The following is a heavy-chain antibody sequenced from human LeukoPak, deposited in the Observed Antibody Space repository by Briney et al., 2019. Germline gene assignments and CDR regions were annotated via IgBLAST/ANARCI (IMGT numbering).Heavy chain of an antibody. J-gene: IGHJ4*02. Sequence: KPGGSLRLSCAASGLSFRSYSMNWVRQAPGKGLEWVSSISSSSSYIYYADSVKGRFTISRDNAKNSLYLQMNSLRAEDTAVYYCARVFEPIVVGYPLDYWGQGTLVTVSS. CDR3: ARVFEPIVVGYPLDY. CDR2: ISSSSSYI. CDR1: GLSFRSYS. D-gene: IGHD2-15*01. V-gene: IGHV3-21*01.